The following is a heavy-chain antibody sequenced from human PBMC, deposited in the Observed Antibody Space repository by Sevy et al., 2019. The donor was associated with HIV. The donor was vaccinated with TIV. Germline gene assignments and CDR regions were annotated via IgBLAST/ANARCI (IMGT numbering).Heavy chain of an antibody. J-gene: IGHJ4*02. CDR3: AKNLGWSHFDY. V-gene: IGHV3-23*01. CDR2: VSGSGST. CDR1: GFTFSNYV. Sequence: VGSLRLSCAASGFTFSNYVMSWVRQAPGKGLEWVSTVSGSGSTKYADSVEGRFTISRDNSKNTVYLQMNSLRAEDTAVYYCAKNLGWSHFDYWGQGTLVTVSS. D-gene: IGHD3-16*01.